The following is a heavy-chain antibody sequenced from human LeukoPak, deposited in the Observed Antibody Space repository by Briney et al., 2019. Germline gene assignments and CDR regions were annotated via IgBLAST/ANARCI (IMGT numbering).Heavy chain of an antibody. V-gene: IGHV1-2*02. Sequence: GASLKVSCKASGYTFTGYYMHWVRQAPGEGLEWMGWINPNSGGTNYAQKIQGRVTMTRDTSISTAYMELSRLRSDDTAVYYCARVMRSTMIVVVPDAFDIWGQGTMVTVSS. CDR3: ARVMRSTMIVVVPDAFDI. J-gene: IGHJ3*02. CDR1: GYTFTGYY. CDR2: INPNSGGT. D-gene: IGHD3-22*01.